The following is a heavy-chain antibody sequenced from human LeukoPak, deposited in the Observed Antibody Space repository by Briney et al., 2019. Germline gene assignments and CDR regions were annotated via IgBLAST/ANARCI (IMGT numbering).Heavy chain of an antibody. J-gene: IGHJ4*02. V-gene: IGHV4-59*12. CDR2: IYYSGST. Sequence: SETLSLTCTVSGGSISSYYWSWIRQPPGKGLEWIGYIYYSGSTNYNPSLKSRVTISVDTSKNQFSLKLSSVTAADTAVYYCASLADYYDSSGYFLDYWGQGTLVTVSS. D-gene: IGHD3-22*01. CDR3: ASLADYYDSSGYFLDY. CDR1: GGSISSYY.